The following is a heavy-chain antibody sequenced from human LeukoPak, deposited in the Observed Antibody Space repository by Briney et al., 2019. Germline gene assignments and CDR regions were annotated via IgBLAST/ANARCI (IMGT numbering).Heavy chain of an antibody. J-gene: IGHJ5*02. Sequence: SETLSLTCTVSGGSISSYYWSWIRQPAGKGLEWIGRIYTSGSTNYNPSLKSRVTMSVDTSKNQFSLKLSSVTAADTAVYYCARWYYDSSGKNWFDPWGQGTLVTVSS. CDR1: GGSISSYY. CDR2: IYTSGST. D-gene: IGHD3-22*01. V-gene: IGHV4-4*07. CDR3: ARWYYDSSGKNWFDP.